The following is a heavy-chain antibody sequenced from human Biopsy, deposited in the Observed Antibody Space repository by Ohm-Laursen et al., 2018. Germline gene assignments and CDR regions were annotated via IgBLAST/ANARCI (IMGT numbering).Heavy chain of an antibody. CDR2: ISGYNGHT. Sequence: SAKASCKASGYSLSSYGISWVRQAPGEGLEWMGRISGYNGHTNYAQKFQGRAAMTADTSTSTVYMEVRGLRSDDTAVYYCARVTLPLYLDYWGQGTRVSVSS. D-gene: IGHD5/OR15-5a*01. CDR3: ARVTLPLYLDY. J-gene: IGHJ4*02. V-gene: IGHV1-18*01. CDR1: GYSLSSYG.